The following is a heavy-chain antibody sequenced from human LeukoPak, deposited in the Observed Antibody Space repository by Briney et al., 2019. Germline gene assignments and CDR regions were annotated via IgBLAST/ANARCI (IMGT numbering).Heavy chain of an antibody. J-gene: IGHJ4*02. CDR2: INPSGGST. CDR1: GYTFTSYY. D-gene: IGHD3-22*01. Sequence: GASVKVSCKASGYTFTSYYMHWVRQAPGQGLEWMGIINPSGGSTSYAQKLQGRVTMTRDMSTSTVYMELRSLRSEDTAAYYCARDLGYYDSSGYYYKVATFWGQGTLVTVSS. V-gene: IGHV1-46*01. CDR3: ARDLGYYDSSGYYYKVATF.